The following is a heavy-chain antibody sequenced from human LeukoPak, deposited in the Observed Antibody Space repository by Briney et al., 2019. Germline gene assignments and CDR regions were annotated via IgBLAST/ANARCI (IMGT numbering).Heavy chain of an antibody. CDR3: ARDRDIVATTDAFDI. D-gene: IGHD5-12*01. CDR2: ISSSGSTI. J-gene: IGHJ3*02. V-gene: IGHV3-11*04. Sequence: GGSLRLSCAASGFTFSDYYMSWIRQAPGKGLEWVSYISSSGSTIYYADSVKGRFTISRDNAKNSLYLQMNSLRAEDTAVYYCARDRDIVATTDAFDIWGQGTMVTVSS. CDR1: GFTFSDYY.